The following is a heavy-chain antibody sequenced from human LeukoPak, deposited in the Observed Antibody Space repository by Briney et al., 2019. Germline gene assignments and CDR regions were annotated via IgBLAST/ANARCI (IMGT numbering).Heavy chain of an antibody. Sequence: GGSLRLSCAASGFTFDDYGMSWVRQAPGKGLEWVSGINWNGGSTGYADSVEGRFTISRDNAKNSLYLQMNSLRAEDTALYYCASLGYCSGGSCYARRDYWGQGTLVTVSS. CDR2: INWNGGST. V-gene: IGHV3-20*04. CDR3: ASLGYCSGGSCYARRDY. D-gene: IGHD2-15*01. J-gene: IGHJ4*02. CDR1: GFTFDDYG.